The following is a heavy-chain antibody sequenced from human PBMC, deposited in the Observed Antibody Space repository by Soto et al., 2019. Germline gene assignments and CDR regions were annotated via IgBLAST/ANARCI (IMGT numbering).Heavy chain of an antibody. CDR1: GSTFSSYS. CDR2: ISSSSSYI. V-gene: IGHV3-21*01. CDR3: ARDRVSVGMDV. D-gene: IGHD2-8*01. Sequence: GGSLRLSCAASGSTFSSYSMNWVRQAPGKGLEWVSSISSSSSYIYYADSVKGRFTISRDNAKNSLYLQMNSLRAEDTAVYYCARDRVSVGMDVWGQGTTVTVSS. J-gene: IGHJ6*02.